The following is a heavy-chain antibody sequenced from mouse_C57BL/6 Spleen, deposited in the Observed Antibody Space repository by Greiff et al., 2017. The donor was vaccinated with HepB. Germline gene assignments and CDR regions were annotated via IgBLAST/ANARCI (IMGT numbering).Heavy chain of an antibody. CDR2: IRNKANNHAT. V-gene: IGHV6-6*01. D-gene: IGHD1-1*01. J-gene: IGHJ4*01. CDR1: GFTFSDAW. CDR3: TRWITTGYAMDY. Sequence: EVKVEESGGGLVQPGGSMKLSCAASGFTFSDAWMDWVRQSPEKGLEWVAEIRNKANNHATYYAESVKGRFTISRDDSKSSVYLQMNSLRAEDTGIYYCTRWITTGYAMDYWGQGTSVTVSS.